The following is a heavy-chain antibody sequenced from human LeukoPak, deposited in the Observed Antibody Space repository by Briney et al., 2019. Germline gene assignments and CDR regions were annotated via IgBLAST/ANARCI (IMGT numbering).Heavy chain of an antibody. D-gene: IGHD3-10*02. CDR2: ISSSGSTI. J-gene: IGHJ6*04. CDR1: GFTFSSYE. V-gene: IGHV3-48*03. Sequence: GGSLRLSCAASGFTFSSYEMNWVRQAPGKGLEWVAYISSSGSTIYYADSVKGRFTISRDNAKNSLYLQMNSLRAEDTAVYYCAELGITMIGGVWGKGATVTISS. CDR3: AELGITMIGGV.